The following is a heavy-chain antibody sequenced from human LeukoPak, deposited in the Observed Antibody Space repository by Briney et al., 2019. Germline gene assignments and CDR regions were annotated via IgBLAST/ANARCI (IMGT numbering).Heavy chain of an antibody. Sequence: GGSLRHSCAASGFTFSSYAMSWVRQAPGKGLDWVSSITSSGAATYYADSVKGRFTISRDNSDNTLYLQMNSLRAEGTAVYYCAKDRPNYYGSNGHYYKLNGDCWGQGTLVTVSS. J-gene: IGHJ4*02. CDR2: ITSSGAAT. CDR1: GFTFSSYA. V-gene: IGHV3-23*01. D-gene: IGHD3-22*01. CDR3: AKDRPNYYGSNGHYYKLNGDC.